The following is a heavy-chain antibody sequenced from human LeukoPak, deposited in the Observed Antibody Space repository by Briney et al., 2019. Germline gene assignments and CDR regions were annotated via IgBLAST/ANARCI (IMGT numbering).Heavy chain of an antibody. Sequence: PGGSLTLSCAASGFTVSSRYMSWVRQAPGKGLDWVSVIYSDGSTFYADSVKGRFTISRDNSKNTLYLQMNSLRAEDTAVYYCAREYSGYENYFDYWGQGTLVTVSS. CDR1: GFTVSSRY. J-gene: IGHJ4*02. CDR2: IYSDGST. CDR3: AREYSGYENYFDY. D-gene: IGHD5-12*01. V-gene: IGHV3-66*01.